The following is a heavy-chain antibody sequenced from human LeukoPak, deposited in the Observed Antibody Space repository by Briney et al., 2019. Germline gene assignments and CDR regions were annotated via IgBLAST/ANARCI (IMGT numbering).Heavy chain of an antibody. CDR2: ISAYNGNT. Sequence: ASVKVSCKASGYTFTGYGISWVRQAPGQGLEWMGWISAYNGNTNYAQKLQGRVTMTTDTSTSTAYMELRSLRSDDTAVYYCAKITMVRGVIRTFDYWGQGTLVTVSS. V-gene: IGHV1-18*01. J-gene: IGHJ4*02. CDR1: GYTFTGYG. CDR3: AKITMVRGVIRTFDY. D-gene: IGHD3-10*01.